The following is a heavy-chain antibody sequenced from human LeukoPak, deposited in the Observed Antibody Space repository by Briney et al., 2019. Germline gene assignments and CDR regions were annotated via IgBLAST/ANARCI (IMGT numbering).Heavy chain of an antibody. CDR2: IYHSGST. V-gene: IGHV4-38-2*02. D-gene: IGHD5-18*01. J-gene: IGHJ4*02. CDR1: GYSISSGYY. Sequence: PSQTLSLTCTVSGYSISSGYYWGWIRQPPGKGLEWIGSIYHSGSTYYNPSLKSRVTISVDTSKNQFSLKLSSVTAADTAVYYCARGGGYSYGAPDYWGQGTLVTVSS. CDR3: ARGGGYSYGAPDY.